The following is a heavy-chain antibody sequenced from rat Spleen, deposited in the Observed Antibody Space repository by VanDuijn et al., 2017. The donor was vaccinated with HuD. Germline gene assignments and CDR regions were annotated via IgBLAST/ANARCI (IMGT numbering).Heavy chain of an antibody. J-gene: IGHJ2*01. D-gene: IGHD1-6*01. Sequence: EVQLVESGGGLVQPGRSMKLSCAASGFTFSSFPMAWVRQAPTKGLEWVATIIYDGSSTYYRDSVKGRFTTSRDNAKSTLYLQMDSLRSEDTATYYCAKDRYYGSEWYFDYWGQGVMVTVSS. CDR1: GFTFSSFP. V-gene: IGHV5-46*01. CDR3: AKDRYYGSEWYFDY. CDR2: IIYDGSST.